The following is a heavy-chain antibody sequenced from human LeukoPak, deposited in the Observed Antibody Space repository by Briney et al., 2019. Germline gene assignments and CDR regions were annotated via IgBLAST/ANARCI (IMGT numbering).Heavy chain of an antibody. J-gene: IGHJ3*02. CDR2: INHSGST. D-gene: IGHD6-6*01. Sequence: SETLSLTCAVYGGSFSGYYWSWIRQPPGKGLEWIGEINHSGSTNYNPSLKSRVTISVDTSKNQFSLKLSSVTAADTAVYYCARFIAARHGAFDIWGQGTMVTVSS. CDR1: GGSFSGYY. CDR3: ARFIAARHGAFDI. V-gene: IGHV4-34*01.